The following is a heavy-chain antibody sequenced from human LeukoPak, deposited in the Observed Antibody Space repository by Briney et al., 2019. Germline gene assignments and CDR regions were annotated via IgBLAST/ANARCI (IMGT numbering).Heavy chain of an antibody. Sequence: GGSLRLSCAASGFTFSSYAMHWVRQAPGKGLEWVAVISYDGSNKYYADSVKGRFTISRDNAKNSLYLQMNSLRAEDTAVYYCARGSLEYDKSFDHWGQGTLITVSS. D-gene: IGHD6-6*01. CDR1: GFTFSSYA. CDR3: ARGSLEYDKSFDH. V-gene: IGHV3-30-3*01. J-gene: IGHJ4*02. CDR2: ISYDGSNK.